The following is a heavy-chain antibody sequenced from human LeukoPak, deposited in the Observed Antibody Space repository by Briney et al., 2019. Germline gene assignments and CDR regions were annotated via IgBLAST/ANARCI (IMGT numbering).Heavy chain of an antibody. D-gene: IGHD3-22*01. V-gene: IGHV1-24*01. CDR1: GYTLPELS. Sequence: ASVKVACKVSGYTLPELSMHWVRQAPGKGLEWMGGFDPEDGETIYAQKFQGRVTMTEDTSTDTAYMELSSLRSEDTAVYYCATVTHYYDSSFYWGQGTLVTVSS. J-gene: IGHJ4*02. CDR3: ATVTHYYDSSFY. CDR2: FDPEDGET.